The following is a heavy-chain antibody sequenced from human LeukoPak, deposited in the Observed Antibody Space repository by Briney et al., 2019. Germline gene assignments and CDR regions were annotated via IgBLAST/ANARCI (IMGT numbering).Heavy chain of an antibody. V-gene: IGHV1-8*01. CDR3: ARGRAYYYGSGSYYGRRYYYYYMDV. D-gene: IGHD3-10*01. J-gene: IGHJ6*03. CDR1: GYTFTSYD. Sequence: ASVKVSCKASGYTFTSYDINWVRQATGQGLEWMGWMNPNSGNTGYAQKFQGRVTMTRNTSISTAYMELSSLRSEDTAVYYCARGRAYYYGSGSYYGRRYYYYYMDVWGKGTTVTISS. CDR2: MNPNSGNT.